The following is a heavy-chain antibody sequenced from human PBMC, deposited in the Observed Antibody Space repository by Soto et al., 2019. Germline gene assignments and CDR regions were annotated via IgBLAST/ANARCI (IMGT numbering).Heavy chain of an antibody. CDR3: AKDPLISTVDYGVFDY. V-gene: IGHV4-30-4*01. D-gene: IGHD4-17*01. CDR2: IYYSSTT. Sequence: SETLSLTCIVSGDSISSGDYYWSWIRQPPGKGLEWIGYIYYSSTTYYNPSLKSRVTISVDKSKNHFSLELTSVTAADTAVYYCAKDPLISTVDYGVFDYWGQGTLVTVSS. J-gene: IGHJ4*02. CDR1: GDSISSGDYY.